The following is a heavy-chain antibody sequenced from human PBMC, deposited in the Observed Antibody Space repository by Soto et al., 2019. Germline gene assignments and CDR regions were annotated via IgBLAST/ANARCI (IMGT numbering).Heavy chain of an antibody. Sequence: QVQLQESGPGLMKPSQTLSLTCTVSGGSISSGGYYWSWIRQHPGKGLEWIGYIYYSGSTYYNPSLKRRVTLSVDTSKNQFSLKLSSVTAADTAVYYCARAAATMVRGNWFDPWGQGTLVTVSS. CDR1: GGSISSGGYY. V-gene: IGHV4-31*03. J-gene: IGHJ5*02. D-gene: IGHD3-10*01. CDR3: ARAAATMVRGNWFDP. CDR2: IYYSGST.